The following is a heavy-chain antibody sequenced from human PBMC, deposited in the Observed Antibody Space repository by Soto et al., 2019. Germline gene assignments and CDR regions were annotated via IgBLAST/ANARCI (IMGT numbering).Heavy chain of an antibody. CDR3: ARDRAVSARGSFDY. Sequence: QVQLQESGPGLVEPSGTLSLTCAVSGGSVSSTNWWSWVRQPPGKGLEWIGEIYHSGSTYYNPSLKSRDTISVDKSKNQFSLRLSSVTAADTAVYFCARDRAVSARGSFDYWGQGTLVTVSS. D-gene: IGHD6-19*01. CDR1: GGSVSSTNW. CDR2: IYHSGST. J-gene: IGHJ4*02. V-gene: IGHV4-4*02.